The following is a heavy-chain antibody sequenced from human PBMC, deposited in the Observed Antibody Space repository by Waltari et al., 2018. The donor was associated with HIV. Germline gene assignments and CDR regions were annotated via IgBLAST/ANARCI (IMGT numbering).Heavy chain of an antibody. CDR2: ISWDSDTI. J-gene: IGHJ4*02. CDR3: ARGGMPIVLRGYFDY. D-gene: IGHD3-22*01. Sequence: EVQLVESGGGLVQPGGSLRLSCAASGFKFDDYAMHWVRQAPGKGLEWVSGISWDSDTIGYADSVKGRFTISRDNSKNTLYLQMNSLRTEDTAVYYCARGGMPIVLRGYFDYWGQGTLVTVSS. V-gene: IGHV3-9*01. CDR1: GFKFDDYA.